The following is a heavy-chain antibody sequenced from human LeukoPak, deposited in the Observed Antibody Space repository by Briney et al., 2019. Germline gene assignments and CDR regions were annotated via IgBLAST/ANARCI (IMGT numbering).Heavy chain of an antibody. CDR2: MYSSGST. J-gene: IGHJ6*02. CDR1: GGFISSYY. V-gene: IGHV4-4*07. D-gene: IGHD4-17*01. CDR3: ARGGTTDGMDV. Sequence: PSETLSLTCSVSGGFISSYYWSWIRQPAGKGLEWIGRMYSSGSTNYNPSLKSRVTMSVDTSKNQFSLRLNSVTAADTAVYYCARGGTTDGMDVWGQGTTVTVSS.